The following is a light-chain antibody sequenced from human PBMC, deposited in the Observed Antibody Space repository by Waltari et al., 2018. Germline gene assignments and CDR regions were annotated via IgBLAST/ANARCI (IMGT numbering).Light chain of an antibody. CDR1: ELTDKN. V-gene: IGLV3-25*03. CDR2: RNT. Sequence: SPGLTQPPSVSVSPGQTAIITCSGSELTDKNIYWFQQKSGQAPVVVIRRNTGRPSGIPERFSASDSGTTGTLVISGVEAEDEADYYCQSADDSGNHVLFGGGTRLTVL. CDR3: QSADDSGNHVL. J-gene: IGLJ2*01.